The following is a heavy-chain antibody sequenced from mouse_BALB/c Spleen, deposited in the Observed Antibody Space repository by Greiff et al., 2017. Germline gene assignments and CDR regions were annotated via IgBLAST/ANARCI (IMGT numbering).Heavy chain of an antibody. V-gene: IGHV5-17*02. CDR3: ARWDDYYAMDY. Sequence: VQLKESGGGLVQPGGSRKLSCAASGFTFSSFGMHWVRQAPEKGLEWVAYISSGSSTIYYADTVKGRFTISRDNPKNTLFLQMTSLRSEDTAMYYCARWDDYYAMDYWGQGTSVTVSS. D-gene: IGHD4-1*01. CDR2: ISSGSSTI. CDR1: GFTFSSFG. J-gene: IGHJ4*01.